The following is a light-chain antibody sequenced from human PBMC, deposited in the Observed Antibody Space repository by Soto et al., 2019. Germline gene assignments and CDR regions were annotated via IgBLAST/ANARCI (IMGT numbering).Light chain of an antibody. CDR2: EVS. CDR1: QSLLHGDGKTY. V-gene: IGKV2D-29*01. CDR3: MQSIRLPFT. Sequence: EIVMTQTPLSLSVIPGQPASISCKSSQSLLHGDGKTYLYWFVRKPGQPPQLLFYEVSKRFSGVRDRFSASGSGTDFTLTISRVEAEDLGLYYCMQSIRLPFTFGQGTKLEI. J-gene: IGKJ2*01.